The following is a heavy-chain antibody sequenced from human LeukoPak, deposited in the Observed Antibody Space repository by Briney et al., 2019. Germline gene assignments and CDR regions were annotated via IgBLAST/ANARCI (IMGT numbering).Heavy chain of an antibody. J-gene: IGHJ4*02. D-gene: IGHD3-22*01. Sequence: GGSLRLSCLASGFAFSAYEMNWVRQALGKGLEWVSYIAGSDTTTYYADSVKGRFTIFRDNAKNSLYLQMNSLRVEDTALYYCTTLGYHLDSWGQGTLVTVSS. CDR3: TTLGYHLDS. CDR2: IAGSDTTT. CDR1: GFAFSAYE. V-gene: IGHV3-48*03.